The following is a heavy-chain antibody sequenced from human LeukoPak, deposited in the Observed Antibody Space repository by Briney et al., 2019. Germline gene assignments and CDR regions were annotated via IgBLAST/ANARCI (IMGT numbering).Heavy chain of an antibody. D-gene: IGHD3-22*01. CDR2: ISSSSSYT. CDR1: GFTFSDYY. CDR3: AREVGGYYDSSGYYYFKGYYFDY. J-gene: IGHJ4*02. Sequence: GGSLRLSCATSGFTFSDYYMSWIRQAPGKGLEWVSYISSSSSYTNYADSVKGRFTISRDNAKNSLYLQMNSLRAEDTAVYYCAREVGGYYDSSGYYYFKGYYFDYWGQGTLVTVSS. V-gene: IGHV3-11*06.